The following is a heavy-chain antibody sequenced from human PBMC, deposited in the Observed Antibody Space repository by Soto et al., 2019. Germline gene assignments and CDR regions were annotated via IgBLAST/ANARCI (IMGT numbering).Heavy chain of an antibody. V-gene: IGHV1-18*04. D-gene: IGHD3-10*01. Sequence: QVQLVQSGAEVKKPGASVKVSCKASGYTFTSYGISWVRQAPGQGLEWMGWISAYNGNTNYAQKLQGRVTMTTDTSKSTAYMELRSLRSDDTAVYYCAREDGSGSYSDTYYYYYGMDVWGQGTTVTVSS. CDR2: ISAYNGNT. CDR1: GYTFTSYG. CDR3: AREDGSGSYSDTYYYYYGMDV. J-gene: IGHJ6*02.